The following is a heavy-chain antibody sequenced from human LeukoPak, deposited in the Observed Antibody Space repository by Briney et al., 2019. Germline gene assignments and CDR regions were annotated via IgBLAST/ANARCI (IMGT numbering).Heavy chain of an antibody. V-gene: IGHV4-39*07. CDR1: GGSISSRSYY. CDR2: IYFSGTT. D-gene: IGHD1-26*01. Sequence: SETLSLTCTVSGGSISSRSYYWGWIRQPPGKGLEWIGSIYFSGTTYYTPSLKSRVTISVDTSKNQFSLKLSSVTAADTAVYYCAREVVGATGYYFDYWGQGTLVTVSS. J-gene: IGHJ4*02. CDR3: AREVVGATGYYFDY.